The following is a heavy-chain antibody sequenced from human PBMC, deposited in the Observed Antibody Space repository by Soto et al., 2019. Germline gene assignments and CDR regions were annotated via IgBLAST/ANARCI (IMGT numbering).Heavy chain of an antibody. D-gene: IGHD2-15*01. CDR2: ISSSSSYI. Sequence: EVQLVESGGGLVKPGGSLRLSCAASGFTFSTYSMNWVRQAPGKGLEWVSSISSSSSYIYYVDSVKGRFTISRDNAKNSLYLEMNSLRADDTAVYYCARGHCSGGNCQHYYYGMDVWGQGTTVTVSS. CDR3: ARGHCSGGNCQHYYYGMDV. J-gene: IGHJ6*02. V-gene: IGHV3-21*01. CDR1: GFTFSTYS.